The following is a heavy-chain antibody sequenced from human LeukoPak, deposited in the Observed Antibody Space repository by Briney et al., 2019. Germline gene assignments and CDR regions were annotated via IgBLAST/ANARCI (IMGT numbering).Heavy chain of an antibody. CDR2: IIPIFGTA. CDR3: ARGGDCSGGSCYSGHWFDP. J-gene: IGHJ5*02. V-gene: IGHV1-69*13. Sequence: SVKVSCKASGGTFSSYAISWVRQAPGQGLEWMGGIIPIFGTANYAQKFQGRVTITADESTSTAYMELSSLRSEDTAVYYCARGGDCSGGSCYSGHWFDPWGQGTLVTVSS. D-gene: IGHD2-15*01. CDR1: GGTFSSYA.